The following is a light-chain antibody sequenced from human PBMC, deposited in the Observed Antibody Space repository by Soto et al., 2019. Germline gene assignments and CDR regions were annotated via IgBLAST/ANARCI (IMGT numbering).Light chain of an antibody. CDR1: QRVGSSY. Sequence: IVLTQSTGTLSLSPGERVTLSCRASQRVGSSYLAWYQQKPGQAPRLLIYGASSRATGIPDRFSGSGSGTDFTLTISRLEPEDFAVYYCQQYGSSLFTFGPGSKVAIK. CDR2: GAS. V-gene: IGKV3-20*01. CDR3: QQYGSSLFT. J-gene: IGKJ3*01.